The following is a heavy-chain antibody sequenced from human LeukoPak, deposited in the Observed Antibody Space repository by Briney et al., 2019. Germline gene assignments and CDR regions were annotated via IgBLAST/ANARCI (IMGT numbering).Heavy chain of an antibody. J-gene: IGHJ3*02. Sequence: GGSLRLSCAASGFTFSSYDMNWVRQAPGKGLEWLSYISGSGGTIYYTDSVKGRFTISRDNAKNSLFLQMNSLRAEDTAVYYCARDLVSCSGGSCRYGDAFHIWGQGTMVTVSS. V-gene: IGHV3-48*03. CDR1: GFTFSSYD. CDR2: ISGSGGTI. D-gene: IGHD2-15*01. CDR3: ARDLVSCSGGSCRYGDAFHI.